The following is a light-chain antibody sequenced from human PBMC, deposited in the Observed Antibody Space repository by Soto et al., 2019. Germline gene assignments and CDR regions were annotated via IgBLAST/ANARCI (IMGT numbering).Light chain of an antibody. CDR2: GAS. CDR3: QQYDNWPPYT. J-gene: IGKJ2*01. Sequence: EVVMTQSPATLSVSPGERATLSCRASQSVSSNLAWYQQKPGQAPRLLIYGASTRATGIPDRFSGSGSGTEFTLTISSLQSEDFAVYYCQQYDNWPPYTFGQGTKVEMK. CDR1: QSVSSN. V-gene: IGKV3-15*01.